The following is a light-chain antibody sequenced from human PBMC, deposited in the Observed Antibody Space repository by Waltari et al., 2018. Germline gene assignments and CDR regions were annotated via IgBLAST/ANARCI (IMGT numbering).Light chain of an antibody. CDR2: ASS. V-gene: IGKV1-8*01. J-gene: IGKJ2*01. Sequence: TQSPSSLAASTGDRVTITCRASQDISGYLAWYQQKPGKAPNLLVYASSTSQAGVPSRFIGRGSGTAFTLTIDCLQSEDFATYYCQQYFVYPYTFGQGTKLEIK. CDR1: QDISGY. CDR3: QQYFVYPYT.